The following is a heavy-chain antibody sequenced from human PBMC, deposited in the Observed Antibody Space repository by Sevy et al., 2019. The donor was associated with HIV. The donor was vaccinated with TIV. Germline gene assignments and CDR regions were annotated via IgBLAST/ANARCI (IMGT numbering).Heavy chain of an antibody. CDR2: VNDDGNIT. CDR1: GFTFSSYW. Sequence: GGSLRLSCAASGFTFSSYWMHWVRQAPGKRLVWVACVNDDGNITYNADSVKGRFTISRDNAKNTLYLQMNSLRVDETAVYFSVRDQRGPSNAFDMWGQGTLVTVSS. V-gene: IGHV3-74*01. D-gene: IGHD3-16*01. CDR3: VRDQRGPSNAFDM. J-gene: IGHJ3*02.